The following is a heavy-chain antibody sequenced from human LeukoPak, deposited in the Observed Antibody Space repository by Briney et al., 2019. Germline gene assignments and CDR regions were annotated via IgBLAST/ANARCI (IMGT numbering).Heavy chain of an antibody. CDR1: GYTFTGYY. D-gene: IGHD5-18*01. CDR2: MNPNSGNT. CDR3: AKVQDTTRPAGAFDI. V-gene: IGHV1-8*03. J-gene: IGHJ3*02. Sequence: ASVKVSCKASGYTFTGYYMHWVRQAPGQGLEWMGWMNPNSGNTGYAQKFQGRVTITRNTSISTAYMELSSLRSEDTAVYYCAKVQDTTRPAGAFDIWGQGTMVTVSS.